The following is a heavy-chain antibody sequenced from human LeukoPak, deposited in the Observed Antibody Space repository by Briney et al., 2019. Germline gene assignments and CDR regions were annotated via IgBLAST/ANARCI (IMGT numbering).Heavy chain of an antibody. J-gene: IGHJ6*03. Sequence: ASVKVSCKASGYTFTSYYMHWVRQAPGQGLEWMGIINPSGGSTSYAQKFQGRVTMTRDTSTSTAYMELSSLRAEDTAVYYCANLAENCSGGSCYSVRSYYYYMDVWGKGTTVTVSS. D-gene: IGHD2-15*01. CDR1: GYTFTSYY. V-gene: IGHV1-46*01. CDR2: INPSGGST. CDR3: ANLAENCSGGSCYSVRSYYYYMDV.